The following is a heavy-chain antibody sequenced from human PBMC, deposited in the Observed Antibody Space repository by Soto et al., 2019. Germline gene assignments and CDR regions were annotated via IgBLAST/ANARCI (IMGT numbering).Heavy chain of an antibody. CDR3: GKWSSMDYYYGMDV. CDR1: GFTFSSYA. V-gene: IGHV3-23*01. J-gene: IGHJ6*02. Sequence: SGGSLRLSCAASGFTFSSYAMSWVRQAPGKGLEWVSAISGSGGSTYYADSVKGRFTISRDNSKNTLYLQMNSLRAEDTAVYYCGKWSSMDYYYGMDVWGQGTTVTVSS. CDR2: ISGSGGST. D-gene: IGHD2-2*01.